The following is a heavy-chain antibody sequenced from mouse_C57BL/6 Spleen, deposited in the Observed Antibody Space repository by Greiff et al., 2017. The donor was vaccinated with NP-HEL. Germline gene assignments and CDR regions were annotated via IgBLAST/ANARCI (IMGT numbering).Heavy chain of an antibody. CDR3: ARGPHYYGSSPYYFDY. V-gene: IGHV1-81*01. J-gene: IGHJ2*01. CDR1: GYTFTSYG. D-gene: IGHD1-1*01. CDR2: IYPRSGNT. Sequence: QVQLKESGAELARPGASVKLSCKASGYTFTSYGISWVKQRTGQGLEWIGEIYPRSGNTYYNEKFKGKATLTADKSSSTAYMALRSLTSEDSAVYFCARGPHYYGSSPYYFDYWGQGTTLTVSS.